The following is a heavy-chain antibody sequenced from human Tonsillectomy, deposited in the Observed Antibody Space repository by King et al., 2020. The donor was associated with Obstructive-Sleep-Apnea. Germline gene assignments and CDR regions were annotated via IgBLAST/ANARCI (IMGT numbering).Heavy chain of an antibody. V-gene: IGHV3-15*01. CDR1: GITFRDAW. J-gene: IGHJ4*02. CDR2: IKSQGGGGTT. D-gene: IGHD4-17*01. CDR3: TWMTTVTTIDF. Sequence: VQQVESGGGLVKPGGSLRVSCAVSGITFRDAWMSWVRQAPGKGLEWVGRIKSQGGGGTTDYAAPVKGRFIISRDDSKNTLYLQMNSLKIEDTAVYYCTWMTTVTTIDFWGQGTQVTVSS.